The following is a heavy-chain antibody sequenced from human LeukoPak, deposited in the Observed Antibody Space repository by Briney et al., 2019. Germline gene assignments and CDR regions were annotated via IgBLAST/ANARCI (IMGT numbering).Heavy chain of an antibody. V-gene: IGHV4-39*01. D-gene: IGHD5-18*01. J-gene: IGHJ4*02. CDR2: IYYSGST. CDR1: GGSISSSSYY. CDR3: ARRGSYGYLYYFDY. Sequence: SETLSLTCTVSGGSISSSSYYWGWIRQPPGKGPEWIGSIYYSGSTYYNPSLKSRVTISVDTSKNQFSLKLSSVTAADTAVYYCARRGSYGYLYYFDYWGQGTLVTVSS.